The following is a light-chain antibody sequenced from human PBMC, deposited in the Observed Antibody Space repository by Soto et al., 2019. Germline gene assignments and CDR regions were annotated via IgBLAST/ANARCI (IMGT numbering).Light chain of an antibody. Sequence: EIVLTQSPATLSLSPVERATLSCMASQSVSNFLAWYQQRPGQAPRLLIYDASNRATGIPARFSGSGSGTDFTLTISRLQSEDFAVYYCQQYNNWPPITFGQGTRLEIK. CDR3: QQYNNWPPIT. CDR2: DAS. J-gene: IGKJ5*01. V-gene: IGKV3-11*01. CDR1: QSVSNF.